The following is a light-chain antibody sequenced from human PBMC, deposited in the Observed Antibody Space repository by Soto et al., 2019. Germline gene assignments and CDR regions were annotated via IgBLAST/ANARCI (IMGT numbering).Light chain of an antibody. Sequence: QSALTQPRSVSGSPGQSVTISCTGTSSDVGGYNYVSWYQQHPGKAPKLMIYGVSKWPSGVPDRFSGSKSGNTASLTISGLQADDEADYYCCSYAGSYTWVFGGGTKLTVL. CDR1: SSDVGGYNY. CDR2: GVS. J-gene: IGLJ3*02. V-gene: IGLV2-11*01. CDR3: CSYAGSYTWV.